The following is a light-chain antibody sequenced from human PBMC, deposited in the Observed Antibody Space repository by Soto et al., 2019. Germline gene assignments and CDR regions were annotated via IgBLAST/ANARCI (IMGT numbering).Light chain of an antibody. V-gene: IGLV2-14*03. J-gene: IGLJ1*01. CDR3: CSLTTSHTYV. Sequence: QSVLTQPASVSGSPGQSITISCTGTSSDIGHYDYCPWYQQHPGKAPKRMIYHVPYRPSGVSNPYSGSKSGNSASLTISGLHADDEADYYCCSLTTSHTYVFGSGSKVTVL. CDR1: SSDIGHYDY. CDR2: HVP.